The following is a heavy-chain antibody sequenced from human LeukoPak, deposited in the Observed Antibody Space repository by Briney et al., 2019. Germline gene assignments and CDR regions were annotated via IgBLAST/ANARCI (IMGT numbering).Heavy chain of an antibody. CDR3: ARGREVVVVPAAYDY. V-gene: IGHV4-34*01. CDR2: INHSGST. J-gene: IGHJ4*02. CDR1: GGSFSGYY. D-gene: IGHD2-2*01. Sequence: PSETLSLTCAVYGGSFSGYYWSWIRQPPGKGLEWIGEINHSGSTNYNPSLKSQVTISVDTSKNQFSLKLSSVTAADTAVYYCARGREVVVVPAAYDYWGQGTLVTVSS.